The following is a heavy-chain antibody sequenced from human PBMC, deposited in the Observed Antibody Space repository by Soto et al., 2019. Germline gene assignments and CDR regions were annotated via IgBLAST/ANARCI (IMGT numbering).Heavy chain of an antibody. CDR2: MNPNSGNT. V-gene: IGHV1-8*01. CDR1: GYTLTSYD. Sequence: ATGYTLTSYDINWERQATGQGLEWIGWMNPNSGNTGYAQKFQGRVTMTRNTSISTAYMELSSLRSEDTAVYYCARGRMDWLSHPLYGMGVWGQVSTVTGS. CDR3: ARGRMDWLSHPLYGMGV. J-gene: IGHJ6*02. D-gene: IGHD3-3*01.